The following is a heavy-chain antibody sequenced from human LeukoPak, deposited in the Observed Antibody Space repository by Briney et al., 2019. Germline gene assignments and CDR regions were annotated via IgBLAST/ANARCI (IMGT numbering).Heavy chain of an antibody. D-gene: IGHD6-13*01. CDR2: IYYSGST. J-gene: IGHJ4*02. CDR3: ARHAGGISATGTRPFDY. V-gene: IGHV4-39*01. CDR1: GASFSSSTYY. Sequence: SESLSLTCTVSGASFSSSTYYWGWIRQPPGKGLEWIGSIYYSGSTYYNPSLKSRVTMSVDTSKNQFSLKLSSVTAADTAVYYCARHAGGISATGTRPFDYWGQGTLVTVSS.